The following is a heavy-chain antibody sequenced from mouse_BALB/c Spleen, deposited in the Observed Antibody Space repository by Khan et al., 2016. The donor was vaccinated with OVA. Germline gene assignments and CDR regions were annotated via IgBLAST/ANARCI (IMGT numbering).Heavy chain of an antibody. CDR2: ISGTGIYT. J-gene: IGHJ3*01. Sequence: EVEPVESGGGLVKPGGSLKLSCAPSGFAFSSYDMSWVRQTPEKRLEWVATISGTGIYTYYPDSVKGRFTISRDNARNTLYLQMSSLRSEDTALYYCSRPSYYGNPWFTYWGQGTLVTVSA. V-gene: IGHV5-9*02. CDR1: GFAFSSYD. D-gene: IGHD2-10*01. CDR3: SRPSYYGNPWFTY.